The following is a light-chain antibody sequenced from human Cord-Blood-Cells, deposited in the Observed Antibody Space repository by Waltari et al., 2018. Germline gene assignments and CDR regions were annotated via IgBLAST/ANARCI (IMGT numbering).Light chain of an antibody. J-gene: IGKJ2*01. CDR3: QQSYSTPYT. Sequence: DIQMTQSPSSLSASVGDRVTITCRASKSISSYLNWYQQKPVTAPKLLIYAASSFQSGVPSRFSVSGSGTDFTLTISSLQPEDFATYYCQQSYSTPYTFGQGTKLEIK. V-gene: IGKV1-39*01. CDR1: KSISSY. CDR2: AAS.